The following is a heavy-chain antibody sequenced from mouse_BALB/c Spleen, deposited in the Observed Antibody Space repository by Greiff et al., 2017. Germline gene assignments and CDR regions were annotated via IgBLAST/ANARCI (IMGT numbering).Heavy chain of an antibody. CDR1: GYTFTSYW. CDR2: IDPSDSYT. Sequence: QVHVKQPGAELVKPGASVKLSCKASGYTFTSYWMHWVKQRPGQGLEWIGEIDPSDSYTNYNQKFKGKATLTVDKSSSTAYMQLSSLTSEDSAVYYCARRGADLDYWGQGTSVTVSS. V-gene: IGHV1-69*02. J-gene: IGHJ4*01. CDR3: ARRGADLDY.